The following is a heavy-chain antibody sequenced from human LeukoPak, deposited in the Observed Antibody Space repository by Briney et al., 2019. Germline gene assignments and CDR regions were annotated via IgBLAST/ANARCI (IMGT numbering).Heavy chain of an antibody. V-gene: IGHV4-39*01. Sequence: KSSQTQSLTCTVATGSLTTIHYYCGWIRQPPGTGMEWIGSINYSVSTYYNPSLKSRFAISADTCKSQFSLRLTSVTAADTDVYYCASLSEYWGQGNQVTVS. CDR3: ASLSEY. CDR2: INYSVST. CDR1: TGSLTTIHYY. J-gene: IGHJ4*02.